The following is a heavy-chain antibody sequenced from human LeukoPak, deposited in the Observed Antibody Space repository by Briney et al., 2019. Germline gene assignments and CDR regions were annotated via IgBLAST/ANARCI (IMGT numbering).Heavy chain of an antibody. CDR1: GFTFSSYS. V-gene: IGHV3-21*01. D-gene: IGHD6-13*01. Sequence: GGSLRLSCAASGFTFSSYSMNWVRQAPGKGLEWVSSVSSSSSYIYYADSVKGRFTISRDNAKNSLYLQMNSLRAEDTAVYYCARSSRWYPIPYFVYWGQGTLVTVSS. CDR2: VSSSSSYI. CDR3: ARSSRWYPIPYFVY. J-gene: IGHJ4*02.